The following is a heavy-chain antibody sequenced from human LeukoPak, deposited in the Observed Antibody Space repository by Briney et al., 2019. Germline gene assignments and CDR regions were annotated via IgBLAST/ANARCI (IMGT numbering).Heavy chain of an antibody. Sequence: ASVKVSCKASGYTITGYYMHWVRQAPGQGLEWMGWINPNSDGTNYAQKFQGRVTMTRDTSISTAYMELSRLRSDDTAVYYCARDRGWGTTYYFDYWGQGTLVTVSS. J-gene: IGHJ4*02. CDR1: GYTITGYY. V-gene: IGHV1-2*02. D-gene: IGHD3-16*01. CDR2: INPNSDGT. CDR3: ARDRGWGTTYYFDY.